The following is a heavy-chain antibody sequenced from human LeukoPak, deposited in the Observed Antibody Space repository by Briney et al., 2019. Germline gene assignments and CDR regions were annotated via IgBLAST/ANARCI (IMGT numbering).Heavy chain of an antibody. CDR2: FYHSGST. CDR1: GYSISSGYY. J-gene: IGHJ5*02. CDR3: ARDLDGQFDP. D-gene: IGHD5-24*01. Sequence: SETLSLTCAVSGYSISSGYYWGWIRQPPGQGLEWIGSFYHSGSTYYNPSLKSRVTISVDTSKNQFSLKLSSVTAADTAVYYCARDLDGQFDPWGQGTLVTVSS. V-gene: IGHV4-38-2*02.